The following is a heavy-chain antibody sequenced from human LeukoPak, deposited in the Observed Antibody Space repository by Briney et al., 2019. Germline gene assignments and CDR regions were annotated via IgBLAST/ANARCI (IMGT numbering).Heavy chain of an antibody. CDR2: IYIGGNT. CDR1: GFSVSGNY. Sequence: PGGSLRLSCAVSGFSVSGNYMNWVRQAPGKGLEWVSVIYIGGNTYYADPVKGRFTISRDNSKNTLYPQMNSLRAEDTAVYYCVRDRGAYYYETGYWGQGTLVTVSS. D-gene: IGHD3-22*01. J-gene: IGHJ4*02. CDR3: VRDRGAYYYETGY. V-gene: IGHV3-66*01.